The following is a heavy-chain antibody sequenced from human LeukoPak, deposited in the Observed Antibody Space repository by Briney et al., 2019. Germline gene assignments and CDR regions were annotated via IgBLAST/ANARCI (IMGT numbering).Heavy chain of an antibody. J-gene: IGHJ4*02. D-gene: IGHD2-2*01. CDR3: AKGAPLVLAGNFDY. CDR2: ISGSGGST. V-gene: IGHV3-23*01. Sequence: GGSLRLSCAASGFTFSNHAMIWVRQAPGKGLDWVSGISGSGGSTYYADSVKGRFTISRDNSKNTLYLQMNSLRAEDSALYYCAKGAPLVLAGNFDYWGQGILVTVSS. CDR1: GFTFSNHA.